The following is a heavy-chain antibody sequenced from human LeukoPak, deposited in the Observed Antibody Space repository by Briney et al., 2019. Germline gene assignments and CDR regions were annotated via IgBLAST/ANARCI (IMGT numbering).Heavy chain of an antibody. CDR2: ISGSGGSS. D-gene: IGHD3-3*01. V-gene: IGHV3-23*01. J-gene: IGHJ4*02. CDR3: AKARTSRYLEWLLFDY. CDR1: GFTFSSYS. Sequence: PGGSLRLSCAASGFTFSSYSMNWVRQAPGKGLEWVSAISGSGGSSYYADSVKGRFTISRDNSKNTLYLQMNSLRAEDTAVYYCAKARTSRYLEWLLFDYWGQGTLVTVSS.